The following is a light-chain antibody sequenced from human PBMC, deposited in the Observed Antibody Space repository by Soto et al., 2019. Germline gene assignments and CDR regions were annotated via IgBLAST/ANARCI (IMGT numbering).Light chain of an antibody. CDR1: SSDVGGYNY. Sequence: QSVLTQPPSASGSPGHSVTISCTGTSSDVGGYNYVSWYQQHPGKAPKLIIYEVTRRPSGVPDRFSASKSDNTASLTVSGLQPEDEADYYCTSYAGDNTVLFGGGTKLTVL. J-gene: IGLJ3*02. V-gene: IGLV2-8*01. CDR3: TSYAGDNTVL. CDR2: EVT.